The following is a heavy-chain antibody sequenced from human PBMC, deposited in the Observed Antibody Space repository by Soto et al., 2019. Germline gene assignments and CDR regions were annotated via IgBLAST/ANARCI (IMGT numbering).Heavy chain of an antibody. D-gene: IGHD4-4*01. CDR2: INSSNGKT. CDR3: ARTNLGRYSNRDFDY. Sequence: ASVKVSCKASGYTFSNYYMHWVRQAPGQGLEWMGTINSSNGKTFNAQNLQGQVTISADKSISTAYLQWSSLKASDTAMYYCARTNLGRYSNRDFDYWGQGTLVTVSS. CDR1: GYTFSNYY. V-gene: IGHV1-46*01. J-gene: IGHJ4*02.